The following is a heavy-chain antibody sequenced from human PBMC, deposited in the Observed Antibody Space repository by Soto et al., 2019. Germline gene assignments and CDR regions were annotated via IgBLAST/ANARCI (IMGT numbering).Heavy chain of an antibody. Sequence: QVQLVQSGAEVKKPGASVKVSCKASGYTFTSYGISWVRQAPGQGLEWMGWISAYNGNTDYARNVQGRVTMTTDTSTSTAFMELRSLRSDDTAVYYCARYCGGDGRSGMDVWGQGTTVTVSS. D-gene: IGHD2-21*02. CDR1: GYTFTSYG. CDR3: ARYCGGDGRSGMDV. CDR2: ISAYNGNT. J-gene: IGHJ6*02. V-gene: IGHV1-18*01.